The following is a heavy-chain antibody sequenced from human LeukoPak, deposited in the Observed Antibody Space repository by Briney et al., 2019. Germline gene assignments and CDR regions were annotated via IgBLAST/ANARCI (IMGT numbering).Heavy chain of an antibody. D-gene: IGHD3-10*01. J-gene: IGHJ4*02. CDR1: GGSISSGGYY. CDR3: ARTCYYGSGSYYNPALDY. Sequence: SQTLSLTCTVSGGSISSGGYYWSWIRQHPGKGLEWIGYIYYSGSTYYNPSLKSRVTISVDTSKNQFSLKLSSVTAADTAVYYCARTCYYGSGSYYNPALDYWGQGTLVTVYS. V-gene: IGHV4-31*03. CDR2: IYYSGST.